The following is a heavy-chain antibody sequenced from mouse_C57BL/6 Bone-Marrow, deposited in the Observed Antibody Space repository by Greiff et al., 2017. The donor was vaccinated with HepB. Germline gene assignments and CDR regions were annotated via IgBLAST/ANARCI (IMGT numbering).Heavy chain of an antibody. J-gene: IGHJ2*01. CDR3: ARHDY. Sequence: EVNVVESGGDLVKPGGSLKLSCAASGFTFSSYGMSWVRQTPDKRLEWVATISSGGSYTYYPDSVKGRFTISRDNAKNTLYLQMSILKSEDTAMYYCARHDYWGQGTTLTVSS. V-gene: IGHV5-6*01. CDR2: ISSGGSYT. CDR1: GFTFSSYG.